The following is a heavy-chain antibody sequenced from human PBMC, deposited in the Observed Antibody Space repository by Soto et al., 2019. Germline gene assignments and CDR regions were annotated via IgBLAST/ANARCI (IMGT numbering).Heavy chain of an antibody. D-gene: IGHD3-9*01. CDR1: GGSISSSHW. J-gene: IGHJ3*01. V-gene: IGHV4-4*02. CDR2: ISHSGTS. Sequence: QVQLQESGPGLVKPSGTLSLTCAVSGGSISSSHWWTWVRQSPGKGLEYIGEISHSGTSNSNPSLQRRVPLSVDKFKKHFSLTLTPVTAADPAVFYCARGVLTITPGCFDAWGPGTLVIVSS. CDR3: ARGVLTITPGCFDA.